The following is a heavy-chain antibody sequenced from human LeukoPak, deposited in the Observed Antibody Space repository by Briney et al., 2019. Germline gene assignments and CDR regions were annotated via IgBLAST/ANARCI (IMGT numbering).Heavy chain of an antibody. J-gene: IGHJ3*02. CDR1: GYTLTGYY. V-gene: IGHV1-2*02. D-gene: IGHD6-13*01. CDR2: INPNSGGT. CDR3: PRGQQQLATDAFDI. Sequence: ASVKVSCKASGYTLTGYYMHWVRQAPGQGLEWMGWINPNSGGTNYAQNFQGRVTFTRDTSISTAYMELTRLRSDDPAVYYCPRGQQQLATDAFDIWGQGKTVTVSS.